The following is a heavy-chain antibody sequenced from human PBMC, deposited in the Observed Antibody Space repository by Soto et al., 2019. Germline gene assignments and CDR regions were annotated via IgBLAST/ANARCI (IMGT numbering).Heavy chain of an antibody. V-gene: IGHV4-34*01. Sequence: SETLSLTCAVYGGSVNGYYWNWIRQPPGKGLEWIGEINHTGGTHYNPSLKSRVTMSVDTSKNQFSLRLSSVTAADTAIYYCANRITVFGLLIPPFDHWGQGTQVTVSS. J-gene: IGHJ5*02. D-gene: IGHD3-3*01. CDR3: ANRITVFGLLIPPFDH. CDR1: GGSVNGYY. CDR2: INHTGGT.